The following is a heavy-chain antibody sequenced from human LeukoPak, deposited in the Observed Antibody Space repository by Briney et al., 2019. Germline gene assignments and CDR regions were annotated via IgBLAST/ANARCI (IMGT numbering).Heavy chain of an antibody. Sequence: GGSLRLSCAAPGFTFSSYGMHWVRQAPGKGLGWVAVIWYDGSHKYYADSVKGRFTISRDNSKNTLYLQMNSLRAEDTAVYYCARTLPGPGYYYGMDVWGQGTTVTVSS. CDR3: ARTLPGPGYYYGMDV. CDR1: GFTFSSYG. V-gene: IGHV3-33*01. J-gene: IGHJ6*02. CDR2: IWYDGSHK. D-gene: IGHD2/OR15-2a*01.